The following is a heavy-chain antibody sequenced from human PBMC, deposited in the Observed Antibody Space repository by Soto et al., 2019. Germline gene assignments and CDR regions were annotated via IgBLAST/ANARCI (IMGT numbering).Heavy chain of an antibody. Sequence: LSLTCTVSGGSISSSSYYWGWIRQPPGKGLEWIGSIYYSGSTYYNPSLKSRVTISVDTSKNQFSLKLSSVTAADTAVYYCARHVPYCSDTSHCAYGMGVWGQGTTVTVSS. D-gene: IGHD2-2*01. CDR2: IYYSGST. J-gene: IGHJ6*02. CDR3: ARHVPYCSDTSHCAYGMGV. CDR1: GGSISSSSYY. V-gene: IGHV4-39*07.